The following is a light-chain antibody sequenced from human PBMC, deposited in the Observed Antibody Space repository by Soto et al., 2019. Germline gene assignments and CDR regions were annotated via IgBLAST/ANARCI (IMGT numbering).Light chain of an antibody. V-gene: IGKV1-5*01. CDR2: AAS. J-gene: IGKJ1*01. CDR3: QQYNSYSRT. CDR1: QSISSY. Sequence: DIQMTQSPSSLSASVGDRFTITCRASQSISSYLNWYQQKPGKAPKLLIYAASSLQSGVPSRFSGSGSGTEFTLTISSLQPDDFATYYCQQYNSYSRTFGQGTKVDI.